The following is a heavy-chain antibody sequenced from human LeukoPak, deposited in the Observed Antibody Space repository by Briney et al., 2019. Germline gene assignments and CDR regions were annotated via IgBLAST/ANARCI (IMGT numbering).Heavy chain of an antibody. CDR1: GGSFSGYY. Sequence: SETLSLTCAVYGGSFSGYYWSWIRQPPGKGLEWIGEINHSGSTNYNPSLKSRVTISVDTSKNQFSLKLSSVTAADTAVYYCASEDADYGDYYFDYWGQGTLVTVSS. CDR2: INHSGST. J-gene: IGHJ4*02. D-gene: IGHD4-17*01. CDR3: ASEDADYGDYYFDY. V-gene: IGHV4-34*01.